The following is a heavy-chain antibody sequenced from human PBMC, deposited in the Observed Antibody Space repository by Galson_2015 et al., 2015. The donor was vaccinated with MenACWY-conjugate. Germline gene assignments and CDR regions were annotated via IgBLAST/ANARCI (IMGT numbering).Heavy chain of an antibody. CDR1: GFTFSSYS. V-gene: IGHV3-21*01. Sequence: SLRLSCAASGFTFSSYSMNWVRQAPGKGLEWVSSISSSSSYIYYADSVKGRFTISRDNAKNSLYLQMNSLRAEDTAVYYCARDRVGGSNWFDPWAQGTLVTVSS. CDR2: ISSSSSYI. D-gene: IGHD1-26*01. CDR3: ARDRVGGSNWFDP. J-gene: IGHJ5*02.